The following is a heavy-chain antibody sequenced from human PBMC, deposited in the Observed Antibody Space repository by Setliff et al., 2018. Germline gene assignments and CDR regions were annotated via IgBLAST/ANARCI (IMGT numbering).Heavy chain of an antibody. CDR2: ISDTTNFI. Sequence: GGSLRLSCTASGFTFGHYNMNWVRQAPGKGLEWVSSISDTTNFIYYADSVKGRFTISRDTAKNSLYLQMNSLRAEDSAVYYCASYYYGSGSSYIPPHFDYWGLGTLGTAPQ. J-gene: IGHJ4*02. CDR1: GFTFGHYN. CDR3: ASYYYGSGSSYIPPHFDY. V-gene: IGHV3-21*01. D-gene: IGHD3-10*01.